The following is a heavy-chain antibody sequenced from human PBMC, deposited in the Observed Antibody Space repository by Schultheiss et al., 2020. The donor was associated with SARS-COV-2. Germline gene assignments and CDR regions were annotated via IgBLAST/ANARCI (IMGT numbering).Heavy chain of an antibody. CDR2: IYYSGST. D-gene: IGHD3-10*01. V-gene: IGHV4-59*01. J-gene: IGHJ6*03. CDR3: ARVRGDYYYYYMDV. Sequence: SETLSLTCAVYGGSFSGYYWSWIRQPPGKGLEWIGYIYYSGSTYYNPSLKSRVTISVDTSKNQFSLKLSSVTAADTAVYYCARVRGDYYYYYMDVWGKGTTVTVSS. CDR1: GGSFSGYY.